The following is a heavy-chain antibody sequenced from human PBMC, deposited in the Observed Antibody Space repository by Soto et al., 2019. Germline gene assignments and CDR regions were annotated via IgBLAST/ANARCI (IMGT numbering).Heavy chain of an antibody. Sequence: EVQLLESGGGLVQPGGSLRLSCAASGFTFSNYAVTWVRQAPGKGLEWVSTISGSGGSTYYADSVKGRFTNSRDNSKNTLYLQMNSLRAEDTDVYYCAKDQGSSWYEIDYWGQGTLVTVSS. CDR3: AKDQGSSWYEIDY. J-gene: IGHJ4*02. CDR2: ISGSGGST. D-gene: IGHD6-13*01. CDR1: GFTFSNYA. V-gene: IGHV3-23*01.